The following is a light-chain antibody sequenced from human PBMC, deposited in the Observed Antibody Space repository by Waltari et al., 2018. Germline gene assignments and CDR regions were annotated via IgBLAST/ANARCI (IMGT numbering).Light chain of an antibody. CDR3: QTGGHGTWV. Sequence: QLVLTQSPSASASLGASVKLTCTLSSGHSSNVIAWLQQQPEKGPRHLMKVNTDGRHRKGDEFPDRFSGSCSGAELYLTISNLQSEDEADYYCQTGGHGTWVFGGGTKLTVL. J-gene: IGLJ3*02. CDR1: SGHSSNV. V-gene: IGLV4-69*01. CDR2: VNTDGRH.